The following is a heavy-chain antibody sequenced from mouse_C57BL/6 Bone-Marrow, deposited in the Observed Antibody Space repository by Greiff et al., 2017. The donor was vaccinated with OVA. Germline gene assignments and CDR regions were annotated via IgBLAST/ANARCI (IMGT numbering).Heavy chain of an antibody. CDR2: IWWDDDK. CDR3: ARMVLLLRYFDY. V-gene: IGHV8-8*01. D-gene: IGHD1-1*01. Sequence: QVTLKVSGPGILQPSQTLSLTCSFSGFSLSTFGMGVGWIRPPSGKGLEWLALIWWDDDKYYNPALKSRLTISKDTSKNQVFLKLANVDTADTATYYCARMVLLLRYFDYWGQGTTLTVSS. CDR1: GFSLSTFGMG. J-gene: IGHJ2*01.